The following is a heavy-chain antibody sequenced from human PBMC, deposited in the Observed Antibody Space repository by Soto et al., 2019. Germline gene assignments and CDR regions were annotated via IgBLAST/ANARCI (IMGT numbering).Heavy chain of an antibody. Sequence: GGSLRLSCAAAGFTFSSYGMHWVRQAPGKGLEWVAVISYDGSNKYYADSVKGRFTISRDNSKNTLYLQMNSLRAEDTAVYYCAKGGVFSTLVRGVISGCGMDFWGQGPTVTASS. CDR1: GFTFSSYG. CDR3: AKGGVFSTLVRGVISGCGMDF. D-gene: IGHD3-10*01. J-gene: IGHJ6*02. V-gene: IGHV3-30*18. CDR2: ISYDGSNK.